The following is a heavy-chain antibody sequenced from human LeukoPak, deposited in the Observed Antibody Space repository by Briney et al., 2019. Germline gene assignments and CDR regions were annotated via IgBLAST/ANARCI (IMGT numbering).Heavy chain of an antibody. Sequence: PSETLSLTCTVSGGSISSGDYYWSWIRQPPGKGLEWIGYIYYSGSTYYNPSLKSRVTISVGTSKNQFSLKLSSVTAADTAVYYCARHAKSSPYYFDYWGQGTLVTVSS. CDR1: GGSISSGDYY. J-gene: IGHJ4*02. CDR3: ARHAKSSPYYFDY. CDR2: IYYSGST. V-gene: IGHV4-30-4*02. D-gene: IGHD2-8*01.